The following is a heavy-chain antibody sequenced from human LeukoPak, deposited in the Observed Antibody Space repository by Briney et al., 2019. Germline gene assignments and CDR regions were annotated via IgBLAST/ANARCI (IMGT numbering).Heavy chain of an antibody. CDR2: IIPIFGTA. D-gene: IGHD2-2*01. J-gene: IGHJ6*04. Sequence: ASVKVSCKASGGTFSSYAISWVRRAPGQGLEWMGGIIPIFGTANYAQKFQGRVTITADESTSTAYMELSSLRSEDTAVYYCARGGLGYCSSTSCYENYYYGMDVWGKGTTVTVSS. V-gene: IGHV1-69*13. CDR3: ARGGLGYCSSTSCYENYYYGMDV. CDR1: GGTFSSYA.